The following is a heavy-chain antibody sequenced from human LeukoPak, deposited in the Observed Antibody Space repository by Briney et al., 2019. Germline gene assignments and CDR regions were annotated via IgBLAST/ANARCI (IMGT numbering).Heavy chain of an antibody. J-gene: IGHJ4*02. V-gene: IGHV3-23*01. CDR3: AKDYYRGYFDY. D-gene: IGHD1-26*01. CDR1: GFTFSSYG. CDR2: ISGSGGNT. Sequence: GGSLRLSCAASGFTFSSYGMHWVRQAPGKGLEWVSVISGSGGNTYYADSVKGRFTISRDNSKNTLYVQMNSLRAEDTAVYYCAKDYYRGYFDYWGQGTLVTVSS.